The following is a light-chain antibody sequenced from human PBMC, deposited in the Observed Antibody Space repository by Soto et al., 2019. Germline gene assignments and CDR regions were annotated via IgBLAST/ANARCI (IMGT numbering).Light chain of an antibody. V-gene: IGKV3-20*01. J-gene: IGKJ4*01. Sequence: IVLTLSPGALSLSPGEGATLSCRASQSIKNNFLAWYHQRPGQAPRLLIHAASIRASGISDRFSGTASGTDFTLTISRLEPDDFGVYYCQQYGTSLTFGGGTRVE. CDR1: QSIKNNF. CDR3: QQYGTSLT. CDR2: AAS.